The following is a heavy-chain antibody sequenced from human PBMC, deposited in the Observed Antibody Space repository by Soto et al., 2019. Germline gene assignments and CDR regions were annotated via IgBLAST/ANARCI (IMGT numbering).Heavy chain of an antibody. J-gene: IGHJ6*02. V-gene: IGHV1-69*01. CDR2: IIPIFGTA. CDR1: GGTFSSYA. Sequence: QVQLVQSGAEVKKPGSSVKVSCKASGGTFSSYAISWVRQAPGQGLEWMGGIIPIFGTANYAQKFQGRVTITADESTSTAYMELSSLRSEDTAVYYCERKRGVLLWFGKYGMDVWGQGTTVTGSS. CDR3: ERKRGVLLWFGKYGMDV. D-gene: IGHD3-10*01.